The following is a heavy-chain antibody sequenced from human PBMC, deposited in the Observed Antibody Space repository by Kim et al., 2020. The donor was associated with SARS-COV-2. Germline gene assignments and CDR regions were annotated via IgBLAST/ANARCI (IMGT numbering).Heavy chain of an antibody. V-gene: IGHV3-23*01. CDR1: GFTFDIYA. D-gene: IGHD3-16*01. J-gene: IGHJ6*01. CDR2: ISGGGVNK. Sequence: GGSLRLSCVGSGFTFDIYAMSWVRQAPGKGLEWVSVISGGGVNKFYADSVRGRFTISRDNSKNTLYLQMNSLRDEDTALYYCAKMVVMDDYHYYYYYGM. CDR3: AKMVVMDDYHYYYYYGM.